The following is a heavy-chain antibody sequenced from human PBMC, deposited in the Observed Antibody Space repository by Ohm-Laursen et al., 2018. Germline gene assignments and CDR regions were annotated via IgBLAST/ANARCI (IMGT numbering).Heavy chain of an antibody. J-gene: IGHJ4*02. Sequence: SLRLSCSASGFTFSSYGMHWVRQAPGKGLEWVAVIWYDGSNKYYADSVKGRFTISRDNSKNTLYLQMNSLRAEDTAVYYCARVYYDSSGYYGVDYWGQGTLVTVSS. D-gene: IGHD3-22*01. CDR2: IWYDGSNK. CDR1: GFTFSSYG. CDR3: ARVYYDSSGYYGVDY. V-gene: IGHV3-33*01.